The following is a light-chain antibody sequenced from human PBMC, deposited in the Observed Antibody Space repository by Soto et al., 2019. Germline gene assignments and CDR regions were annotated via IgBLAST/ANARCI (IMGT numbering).Light chain of an antibody. J-gene: IGKJ3*01. CDR3: QQSYSTPGFT. CDR2: AAS. V-gene: IGKV1-39*01. Sequence: DIQMTQSPSSLSASVGDRVTITCRASQSISSYLNWYQQKPGKAPKLLIYAASSLQSGVPSRFSGSGSGTDFTITISSLQPEDFATYYCQQSYSTPGFTFGPGTKVDIK. CDR1: QSISSY.